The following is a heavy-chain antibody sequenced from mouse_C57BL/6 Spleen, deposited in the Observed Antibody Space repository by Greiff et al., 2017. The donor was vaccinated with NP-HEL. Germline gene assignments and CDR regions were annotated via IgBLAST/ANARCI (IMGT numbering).Heavy chain of an antibody. D-gene: IGHD2-10*01. CDR1: GFTFSDYY. Sequence: EVKLVESEGGLVQPGRSMKLSCTASGFTFSDYYMAWVRQVPEKGLEWVANINYDGSSTYYLDSLKSRFIISRDNAKNILYLQMSSLKSEDTATYYCARAPLLYYFDYWGQGTTLTVSS. CDR3: ARAPLLYYFDY. J-gene: IGHJ2*01. V-gene: IGHV5-16*01. CDR2: INYDGSST.